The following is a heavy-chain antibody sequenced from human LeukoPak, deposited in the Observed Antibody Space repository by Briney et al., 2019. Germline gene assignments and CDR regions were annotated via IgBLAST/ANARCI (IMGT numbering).Heavy chain of an antibody. J-gene: IGHJ5*02. CDR2: IYPDDSDT. D-gene: IGHD3-3*01. CDR1: GYNFPNYW. V-gene: IGHV5-51*01. Sequence: GESLKISCKGFGYNFPNYWIGWVRQMLGKGLEWMGIIYPDDSDTRYSPSFQGQVAISADKSINTAYLQWSSLKASDTAMYYCALVYDFWSDTNWFDPWGQGTLVTVSS. CDR3: ALVYDFWSDTNWFDP.